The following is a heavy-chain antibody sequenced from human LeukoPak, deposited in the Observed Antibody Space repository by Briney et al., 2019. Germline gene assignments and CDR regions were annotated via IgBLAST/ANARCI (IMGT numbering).Heavy chain of an antibody. CDR3: ARGGAAAGLARFDY. CDR2: IYYSGST. D-gene: IGHD6-13*01. Sequence: SETLSLTCIVSGGSISNYYWSWIRQPPGKGLEWIGDIYYSGSTNYNPSLKSRVTISVDTSKNQFSLKLSSVTAADTAVHYCARGGAAAGLARFDYWGQGTLVTVSS. J-gene: IGHJ4*02. CDR1: GGSISNYY. V-gene: IGHV4-59*01.